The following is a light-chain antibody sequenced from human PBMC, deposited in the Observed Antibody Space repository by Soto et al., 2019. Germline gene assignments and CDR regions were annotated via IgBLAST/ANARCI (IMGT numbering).Light chain of an antibody. Sequence: EIVLSQSRVTLXLXPGERATLSCXAIRSVSSSYLAWYQQKPGQAPRLLIYGASSRATGIPDRFSGSGSGTDFTLTISRLEPEDFAVYYCQQYNNWPPITFGQGTRLEIK. J-gene: IGKJ5*01. V-gene: IGKV3-20*01. CDR2: GAS. CDR1: RSVSSSY. CDR3: QQYNNWPPIT.